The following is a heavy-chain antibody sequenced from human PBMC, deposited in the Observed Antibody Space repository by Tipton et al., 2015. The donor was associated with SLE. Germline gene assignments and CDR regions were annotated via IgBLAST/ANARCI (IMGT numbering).Heavy chain of an antibody. CDR3: ARDRWELTWFDP. CDR2: INPNSGGT. Sequence: QSGPEVKQPGVSVKVSCKASGYTFTNYVMHWVRQAPGQGLEWMGWINPNSGGTNYAQKFQGRVTMTRDTSISTAYMELSRLRSDDTAVYYCARDRWELTWFDPWGQGTLVTVSS. CDR1: GYTFTNYV. J-gene: IGHJ5*02. V-gene: IGHV1-2*02. D-gene: IGHD1-26*01.